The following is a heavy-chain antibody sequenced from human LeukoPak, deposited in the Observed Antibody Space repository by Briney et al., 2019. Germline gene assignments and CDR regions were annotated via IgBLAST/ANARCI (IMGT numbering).Heavy chain of an antibody. CDR1: GYSFSIYW. V-gene: IGHV5-51*01. Sequence: GESLKISCKVSGYSFSIYWIAWVRQVPGKGLEWMGIIYPADSDIRYSPSFQGQVTISADKSISTAYLQWSSLKASDTAMYYCARQEYCSGGSCYTWFDPWGQGTLVIVSS. D-gene: IGHD2-15*01. J-gene: IGHJ5*02. CDR2: IYPADSDI. CDR3: ARQEYCSGGSCYTWFDP.